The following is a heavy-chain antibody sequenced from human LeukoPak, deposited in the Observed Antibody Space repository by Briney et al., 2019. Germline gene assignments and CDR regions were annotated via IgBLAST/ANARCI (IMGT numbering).Heavy chain of an antibody. D-gene: IGHD5-12*01. V-gene: IGHV3-7*01. CDR3: ARGITSGPRRYDVRNFDY. J-gene: IGHJ4*02. CDR2: INLDGSEK. Sequence: GGSLRLSCTASGFIFSTSWMTWVRQAPGKGLEWVANINLDGSEKYYVDSVKGRFTISRDNAKNSLYLQMNSLRAEDKAVYYCARGITSGPRRYDVRNFDYWGQGTPVTVSS. CDR1: GFIFSTSW.